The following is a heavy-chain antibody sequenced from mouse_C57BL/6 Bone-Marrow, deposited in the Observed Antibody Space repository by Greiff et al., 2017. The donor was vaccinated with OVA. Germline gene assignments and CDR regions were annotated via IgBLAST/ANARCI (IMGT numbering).Heavy chain of an antibody. CDR3: ARRGDGYPLDY. CDR2: INPGSGGT. V-gene: IGHV1-54*01. Sequence: VQLVESGAELVRPGTSVKVSCKASGYAFTNYLIEWVKQRPGQGLEWIGVINPGSGGTNYNEKFKGKATLTADKSSSTAYMQLSSLTSEDSAVYFCARRGDGYPLDYWGQGTTLTVSS. J-gene: IGHJ2*01. CDR1: GYAFTNYL. D-gene: IGHD2-3*01.